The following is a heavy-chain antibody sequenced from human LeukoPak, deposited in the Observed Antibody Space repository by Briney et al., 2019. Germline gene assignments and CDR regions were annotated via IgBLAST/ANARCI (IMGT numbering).Heavy chain of an antibody. CDR3: ASSRDDSSGWYIPHFDY. V-gene: IGHV1-69*05. CDR1: GGTFSSYA. CDR2: IIPIFGTA. Sequence: GSPVKVSCKASGGTFSSYAISWVRQAPGQGLEWMGRIIPIFGTANYAQKFQGRVTITTDESTSTAYMELSSLRSEDTAVYYCASSRDDSSGWYIPHFDYWGQGTLVTVSS. J-gene: IGHJ4*02. D-gene: IGHD6-19*01.